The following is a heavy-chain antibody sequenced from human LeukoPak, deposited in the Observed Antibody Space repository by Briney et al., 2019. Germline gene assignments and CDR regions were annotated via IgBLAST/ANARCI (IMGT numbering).Heavy chain of an antibody. CDR2: INWDGSST. CDR3: AAYFDY. V-gene: IGHV3-43D*03. CDR1: GFTFDDYG. Sequence: GGSLRLSCAASGFTFDDYGMHWVRQAPGKGLEWVSLINWDGSSTYYADSVKGRFTISRDNSKNSLYLQMNSLRAEDTALYYCAAYFDYWGQGTLVTVSS. J-gene: IGHJ4*02.